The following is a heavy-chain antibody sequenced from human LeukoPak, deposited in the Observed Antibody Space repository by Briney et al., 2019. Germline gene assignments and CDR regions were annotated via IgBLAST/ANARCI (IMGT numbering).Heavy chain of an antibody. Sequence: SVKLSCTASGYTFTSYDINWVRQATGHRLGWMGWMNPNSGNTGYAQTFQGRVTMTRNTSISTAYMELSSLRSEDTAVYYCARGLYMGVGAFDIWGQGTMVTVSS. CDR1: GYTFTSYD. D-gene: IGHD2-2*02. CDR2: MNPNSGNT. V-gene: IGHV1-8*01. J-gene: IGHJ3*02. CDR3: ARGLYMGVGAFDI.